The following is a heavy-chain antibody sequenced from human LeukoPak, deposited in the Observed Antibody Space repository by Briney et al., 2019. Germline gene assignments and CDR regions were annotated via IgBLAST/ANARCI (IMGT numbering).Heavy chain of an antibody. J-gene: IGHJ6*02. CDR2: INPNSGVA. CDR1: GYTFTAYY. CDR3: ASHSPHCSSTSCYSLDYYYYGMAV. V-gene: IGHV1-2*02. D-gene: IGHD2-2*02. Sequence: GASVEVSGKASGYTFTAYYMHGGREAPGQGGEWWGWINPNSGVANYAQKYQGRGTMTRDTSLSPAYMELSRLQSEDTAVYYCASHSPHCSSTSCYSLDYYYYGMAVWGQGTTVTVSS.